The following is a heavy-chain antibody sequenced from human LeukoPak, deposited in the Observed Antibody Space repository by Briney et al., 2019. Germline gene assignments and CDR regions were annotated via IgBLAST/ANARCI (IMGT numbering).Heavy chain of an antibody. V-gene: IGHV4-59*01. J-gene: IGHJ4*02. CDR2: IYYSGST. D-gene: IGHD1-26*01. Sequence: SETLSLTCTVSGGSISSYYWSWLRHPPGKGLEWIGYIYYSGSTNYNPSLKSRVTISVDTSKNQFSLKLSSVTAADTAVYYCARGDSGSPTGGYWGQGTLVTVSS. CDR3: ARGDSGSPTGGY. CDR1: GGSISSYY.